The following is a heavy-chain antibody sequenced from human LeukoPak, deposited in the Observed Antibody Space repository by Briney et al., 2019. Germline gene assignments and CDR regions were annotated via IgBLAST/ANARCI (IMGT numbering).Heavy chain of an antibody. Sequence: VGSLRLSPAPSLFISREYYMGCIRHAPGKRHERVSYSIGSCSTILYADSVKDRCIISRDNAKNSMHLQMNSMGVDETAVDYCGRDFGLSGGKRSFDIWGQGTMVTVSS. CDR2: SIGSCSTI. J-gene: IGHJ3*02. CDR1: LFISREYY. CDR3: GRDFGLSGGKRSFDI. D-gene: IGHD2-15*01. V-gene: IGHV3-11*01.